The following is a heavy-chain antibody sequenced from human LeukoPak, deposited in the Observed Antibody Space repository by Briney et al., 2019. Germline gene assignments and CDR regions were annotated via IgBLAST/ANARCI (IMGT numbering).Heavy chain of an antibody. CDR2: VFHTGNT. Sequence: SETLSLTCTVSGDSMSPHYWNWIRQTPEKGLEWIGCVFHTGNTVYNPSLRSRVTISVDTSKNQFSLKLTSVTAADTAVYFCVRRPFPYFFDYWGRGTLVTVSS. V-gene: IGHV4-59*08. CDR1: GDSMSPHY. J-gene: IGHJ4*02. CDR3: VRRPFPYFFDY.